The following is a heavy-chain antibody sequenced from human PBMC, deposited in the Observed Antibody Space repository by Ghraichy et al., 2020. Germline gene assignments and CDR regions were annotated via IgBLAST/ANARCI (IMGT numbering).Heavy chain of an antibody. CDR3: ARDRRDPLTGEYYFDY. Sequence: SQTLSLTCAISGDSVSSNSAAWNWIRQSPSRGLEWLGRTYYRSKWYNDYAVSVKSRITINPDTSKNQFSLQLNSVTPEDTAVYYCARDRRDPLTGEYYFDYWGQGTLVTVSS. CDR2: TYYRSKWYN. J-gene: IGHJ4*02. D-gene: IGHD7-27*01. V-gene: IGHV6-1*01. CDR1: GDSVSSNSAA.